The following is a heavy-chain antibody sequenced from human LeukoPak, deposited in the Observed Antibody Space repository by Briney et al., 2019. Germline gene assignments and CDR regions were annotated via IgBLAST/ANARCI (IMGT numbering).Heavy chain of an antibody. CDR1: GYTFTSYD. CDR2: MNPNSGNT. Sequence: ASVKVSCKASGYTFTSYDINWVRQATGQGLEWMGWMNPNSGNTGYAQKFQGRVTMTRNTSISTAYMELSSLRSEDTAVHYCARVGLFTMVRGVTGFDPWGQGTLVTVSS. V-gene: IGHV1-8*01. CDR3: ARVGLFTMVRGVTGFDP. J-gene: IGHJ5*02. D-gene: IGHD3-10*01.